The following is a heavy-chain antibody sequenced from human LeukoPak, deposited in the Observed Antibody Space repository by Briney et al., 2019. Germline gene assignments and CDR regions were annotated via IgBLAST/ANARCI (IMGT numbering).Heavy chain of an antibody. CDR1: GFTFSSYA. V-gene: IGHV3-23*01. Sequence: PGGSLRLSCAASGFTFSSYAMSWVRQAPGKGLEWVSAISGSGGSTYYADSVKGRFTISGDNSKNTLYLQMNSLRAEDTAVYYCAKHYYGSGSYYDAFDIWGQGTMVTVSS. CDR3: AKHYYGSGSYYDAFDI. J-gene: IGHJ3*02. D-gene: IGHD3-10*01. CDR2: ISGSGGST.